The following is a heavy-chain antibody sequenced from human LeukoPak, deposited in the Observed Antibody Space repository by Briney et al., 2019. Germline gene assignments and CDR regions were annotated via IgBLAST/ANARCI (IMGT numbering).Heavy chain of an antibody. D-gene: IGHD3-3*01. CDR3: ARDIWDRDYCYFDH. V-gene: IGHV3-74*01. CDR1: GFTFSTYW. CDR2: VNGDGSSK. J-gene: IGHJ4*02. Sequence: GGSLRLSCAASGFTFSTYWMHWVRQAPGTGLVWVARVNGDGSSKLYADSVNGRFIISRDDSKNTVFLQMDSLRAEDTAVYYCARDIWDRDYCYFDHWGQGTLVTVFS.